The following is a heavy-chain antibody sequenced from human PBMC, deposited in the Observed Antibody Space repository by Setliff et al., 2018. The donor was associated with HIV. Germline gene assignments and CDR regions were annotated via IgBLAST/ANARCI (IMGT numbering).Heavy chain of an antibody. D-gene: IGHD3-10*01. V-gene: IGHV1-3*01. CDR3: ARKGSGSSFDFKY. J-gene: IGHJ4*02. CDR2: ITGGSGNT. CDR1: GYTFISYA. Sequence: ASVKVSCKASGYTFISYAIHWVRQAPGQSLEWMGWITGGSGNTKYSEKFQGRVTLTRDTSASTAYMELSSLRSEDTAVYYCARKGSGSSFDFKYWGQGTLVTVSS.